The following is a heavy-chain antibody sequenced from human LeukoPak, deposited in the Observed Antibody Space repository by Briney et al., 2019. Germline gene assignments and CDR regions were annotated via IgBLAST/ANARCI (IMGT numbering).Heavy chain of an antibody. Sequence: GESLKISCKTSGYRFTNYWIGWGRQMPGKGLEWMGIVYPTYSDTRYSPSFQGQITISADESITTAYLQWSSLKASDTAMYYCARVSLDCSGGTCLDFDYWGQGTLVTVSS. CDR2: VYPTYSDT. CDR1: GYRFTNYW. V-gene: IGHV5-51*01. J-gene: IGHJ4*02. CDR3: ARVSLDCSGGTCLDFDY. D-gene: IGHD2-15*01.